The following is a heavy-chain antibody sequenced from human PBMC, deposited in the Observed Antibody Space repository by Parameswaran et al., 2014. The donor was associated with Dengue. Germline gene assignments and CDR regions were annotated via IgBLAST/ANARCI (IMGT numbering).Heavy chain of an antibody. CDR2: ISSSSGTI. D-gene: IGHD6-19*01. J-gene: IGHJ4*02. Sequence: KWIRQPPGKGLEWVSYISSSSGTIYYADSVKGRFTISRDDAKNSLYLQMNSLRDEDTAVYYCARDLSSGFRFDCWGQGTLVTVSS. CDR3: ARDLSSGFRFDC. V-gene: IGHV3-48*02.